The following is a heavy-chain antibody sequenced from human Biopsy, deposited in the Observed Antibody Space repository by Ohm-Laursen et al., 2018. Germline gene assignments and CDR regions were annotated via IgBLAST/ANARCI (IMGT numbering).Heavy chain of an antibody. CDR2: NIPILGTG. CDR1: GGTFTNYG. J-gene: IGHJ1*01. CDR3: ATKLTGYFHH. D-gene: IGHD3-9*01. V-gene: IGHV1-69*06. Sequence: SSVKVSCKASGGTFTNYGVNWVRQAPGQGLEWLGGNIPILGTGNYAQKFQDSVTVAADTSTSTATMELRSLRSDETAVYYCATKLTGYFHHWGHGTLVIVSS.